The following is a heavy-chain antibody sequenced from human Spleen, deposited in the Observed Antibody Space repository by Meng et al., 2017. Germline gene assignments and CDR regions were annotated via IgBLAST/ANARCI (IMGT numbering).Heavy chain of an antibody. CDR2: IIPIFGTA. CDR3: ARDRGSYQLNPFDY. V-gene: IGHV1-69*06. D-gene: IGHD1-26*01. Sequence: QGQLVQAGSGVKKLWSSVQVTCNASGGTFSSYAISWVRQAPGQGLEWIGGIIPIFGTANYAQKFQGRVTITADKSTSTAYMELSSLRSEDTAVYYCARDRGSYQLNPFDYWGQGTLVTVSS. CDR1: GGTFSSYA. J-gene: IGHJ4*02.